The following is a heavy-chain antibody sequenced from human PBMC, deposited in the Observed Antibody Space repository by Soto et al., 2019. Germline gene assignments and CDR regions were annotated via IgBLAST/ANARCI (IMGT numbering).Heavy chain of an antibody. CDR1: GYTFTSYG. D-gene: IGHD2-2*02. Sequence: ASVNVSCKASGYTFTSYGISWVRQAPGQGLERMGWISAYNGNTNYGQKLQGRVTMSTDTSTSTAYMALRSLRSDDTAVYYCASDAGYCSSTSCYKRVLGMDVWGQGTTVTVSS. CDR2: ISAYNGNT. V-gene: IGHV1-18*01. CDR3: ASDAGYCSSTSCYKRVLGMDV. J-gene: IGHJ6*02.